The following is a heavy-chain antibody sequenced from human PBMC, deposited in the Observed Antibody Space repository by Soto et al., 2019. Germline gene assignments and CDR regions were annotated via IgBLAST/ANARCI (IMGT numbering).Heavy chain of an antibody. J-gene: IGHJ4*02. V-gene: IGHV1-69*13. CDR3: ARGSSPNCGGDCYLDY. D-gene: IGHD2-21*02. CDR2: IIPIFGTA. CDR1: GGTFSSYA. Sequence: SVKVSCKASGGTFSSYAISWVRQAPGQGLEWMGGIIPIFGTANYAQKFQGRVTITADESTSTAYMELSNLRSEDTAVYYCARGSSPNCGGDCYLDYWGQGTLVTVSS.